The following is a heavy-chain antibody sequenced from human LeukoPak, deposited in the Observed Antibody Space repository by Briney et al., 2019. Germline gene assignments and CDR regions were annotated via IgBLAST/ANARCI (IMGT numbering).Heavy chain of an antibody. CDR2: IKRKTDGGTT. CDR1: GFTFSNAW. CDR3: TTYDSYCSSTSCYWVDY. D-gene: IGHD2-2*01. J-gene: IGHJ4*02. V-gene: IGHV3-15*01. Sequence: TPGGSLRLSCAASGFTFSNAWMSWVRQAPGKGLEWVGRIKRKTDGGTTDYAAPVKGRFTISRDDSKNTLYLQMNSLKTEDTAVYYCTTYDSYCSSTSCYWVDYWGQGTLVTVSS.